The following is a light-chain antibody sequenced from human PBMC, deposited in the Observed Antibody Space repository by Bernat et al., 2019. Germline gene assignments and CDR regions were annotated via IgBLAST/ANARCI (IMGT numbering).Light chain of an antibody. V-gene: IGKV2-28*01. Sequence: EIVMTQSPLSLPVMPGEPASISCKSSQSLLHGNGYNYLHWYLQKPGQSPQLLIYLGSNRASGVPDRFSGSGSGTGFTLKITRVEAGDVGVYFCMQALENPLTFGPGTKVDIK. J-gene: IGKJ3*01. CDR1: QSLLHGNGYNY. CDR3: MQALENPLT. CDR2: LGS.